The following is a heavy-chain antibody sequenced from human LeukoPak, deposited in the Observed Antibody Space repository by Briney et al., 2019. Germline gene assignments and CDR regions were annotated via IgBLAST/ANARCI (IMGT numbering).Heavy chain of an antibody. Sequence: SETLSLTCTVSGGSISSDGYYWSWIRQHPGKGLEWIGAIYYTGSTYYNPSLKSPATISVDTSKNHFSLKLTSVTAADTAVYYCARGTGGAAAADFDPWGQGTLVTVSS. CDR3: ARGTGGAAAADFDP. D-gene: IGHD6-13*01. V-gene: IGHV4-31*01. J-gene: IGHJ5*02. CDR1: GGSISSDGYY. CDR2: IYYTGST.